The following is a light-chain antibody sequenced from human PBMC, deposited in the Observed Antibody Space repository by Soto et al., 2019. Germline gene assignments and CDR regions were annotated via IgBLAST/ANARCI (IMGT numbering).Light chain of an antibody. V-gene: IGKV3-11*01. J-gene: IGKJ5*01. CDR2: DAS. CDR1: QSVSSY. CDR3: QQRSNWPPIT. Sequence: EVVLTQSPATLSLSPGETATLSCRASQSVSSYLVWYQQKPGQPPRLLIYDASNRAAGIPARFSGSGSGTDFTLNINSLEPEDFAIYYCQQRSNWPPITYGQGTRLEIK.